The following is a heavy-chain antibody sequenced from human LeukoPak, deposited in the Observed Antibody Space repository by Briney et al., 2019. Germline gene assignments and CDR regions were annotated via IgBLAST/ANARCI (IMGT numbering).Heavy chain of an antibody. J-gene: IGHJ4*02. CDR3: AREVPLLMTTVTTGIDY. CDR1: GGSITSGSYY. V-gene: IGHV4-61*09. CDR2: TNTSRST. Sequence: SESLSLTCTVSGGSITSGSYYWSWIRHPAGKGREWIRHTNTSRSTNYNTSLKSRVTISVDTSKNQFSLKLSSVTAADTAVYYCAREVPLLMTTVTTGIDYWGQGTLVTVSS. D-gene: IGHD4-11*01.